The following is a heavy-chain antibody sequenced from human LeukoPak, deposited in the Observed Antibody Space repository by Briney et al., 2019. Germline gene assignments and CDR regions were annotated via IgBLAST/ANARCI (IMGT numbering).Heavy chain of an antibody. CDR1: GGTFSSYA. D-gene: IGHD1-26*01. J-gene: IGHJ3*02. Sequence: ASVKVSCKASGGTFSSYAISWVRQAPGQGLEWMGGIIRIFGTANYAQKVQGRVKITTDESTSTAYMELSSLRSKDTAVDYCARAPIVGATNAFDIWGQGTMVTVSS. V-gene: IGHV1-69*05. CDR2: IIRIFGTA. CDR3: ARAPIVGATNAFDI.